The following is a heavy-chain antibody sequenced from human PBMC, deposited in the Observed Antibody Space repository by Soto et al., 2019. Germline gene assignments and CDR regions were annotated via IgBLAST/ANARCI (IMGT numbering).Heavy chain of an antibody. Sequence: EVQLVESGGGLVQPGGSLRLSCAASGFTFSSYSMNWVRQAPGKGLEWVSYISSSSSIIHYADSVKGRFTISRDNXXNSLXLXXXXXRXXXTXVYYCARDREGDGYNFDYWGQGTLVTVSS. V-gene: IGHV3-48*01. D-gene: IGHD6-25*01. CDR3: ARDREGDGYNFDY. J-gene: IGHJ4*02. CDR1: GFTFSSYS. CDR2: ISSSSSII.